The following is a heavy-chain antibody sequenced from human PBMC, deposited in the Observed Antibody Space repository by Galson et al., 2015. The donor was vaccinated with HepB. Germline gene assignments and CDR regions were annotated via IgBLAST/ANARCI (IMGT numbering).Heavy chain of an antibody. Sequence: SVKVSCKASGGTFSSYAISWVRQAPGQGLGWMGGIIPIFGTANYAQKFQGRVTITADESTSTAYMELSSLRSEDTAVYYCARRPCSGGSCYSNYFDYWGQGTLVTVSS. CDR2: IIPIFGTA. D-gene: IGHD2-15*01. J-gene: IGHJ4*02. CDR3: ARRPCSGGSCYSNYFDY. CDR1: GGTFSSYA. V-gene: IGHV1-69*13.